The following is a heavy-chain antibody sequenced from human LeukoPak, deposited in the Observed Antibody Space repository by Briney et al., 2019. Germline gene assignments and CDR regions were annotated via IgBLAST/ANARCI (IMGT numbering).Heavy chain of an antibody. CDR1: GGSISSSRYY. J-gene: IGHJ4*02. V-gene: IGHV4-39*01. Sequence: PSETLSLTCTVSGGSISSSRYYWGWIRQPPGKGLEWIGSNYSGTTYYNPSLKSRVNMSVDTSKNQFSLKLSSVTAADTAVYYCSRNLVGATIFWFGYWGQGTLVTVSS. CDR3: SRNLVGATIFWFGY. CDR2: NYSGTT. D-gene: IGHD1-26*01.